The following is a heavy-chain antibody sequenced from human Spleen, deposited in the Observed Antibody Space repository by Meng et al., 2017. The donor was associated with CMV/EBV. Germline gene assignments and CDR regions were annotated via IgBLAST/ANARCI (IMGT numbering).Heavy chain of an antibody. V-gene: IGHV3-21*01. J-gene: IGHJ1*01. CDR1: GFSFTSYT. Sequence: SGFSFTSYTMNWVRQAPGTGLEWVSSISDSGTYIYYADSVKGRFTISRDNTKNSLHLQMSSLRADDTAVYYCAISIAATGTPEYFQYWGQGTLVTVSS. D-gene: IGHD6-13*01. CDR3: AISIAATGTPEYFQY. CDR2: ISDSGTYI.